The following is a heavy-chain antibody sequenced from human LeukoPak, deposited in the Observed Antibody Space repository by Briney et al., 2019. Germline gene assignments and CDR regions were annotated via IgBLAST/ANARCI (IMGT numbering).Heavy chain of an antibody. CDR1: GGSISSGDYY. Sequence: PSQTLSLTRTVSGGSISSGDYYWSWIRQPPGKGLEWIGCIYYSGSTYYNPSLKSRVTISVDTSKNQFSLKLSSVTAADTAVYYCARGLGSITMIAEAFDYWGQGTLVTVSS. J-gene: IGHJ4*02. CDR3: ARGLGSITMIAEAFDY. V-gene: IGHV4-30-4*08. CDR2: IYYSGST. D-gene: IGHD3-22*01.